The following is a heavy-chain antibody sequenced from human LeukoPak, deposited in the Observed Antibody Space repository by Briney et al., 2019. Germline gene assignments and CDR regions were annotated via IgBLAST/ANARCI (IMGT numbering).Heavy chain of an antibody. CDR3: AKGPWGSYSYGFYFDY. J-gene: IGHJ4*02. Sequence: GGSLRLSCAASGLTFSNYAMSWVRQAPGKGLEWVSAISGSGGSTYFADSVKGRFTIPRDNSKNTLYLRMYSLRDEDTAVYYCAKGPWGSYSYGFYFDYWGQGTLVTVSS. V-gene: IGHV3-23*01. CDR1: GLTFSNYA. CDR2: ISGSGGST. D-gene: IGHD5-18*01.